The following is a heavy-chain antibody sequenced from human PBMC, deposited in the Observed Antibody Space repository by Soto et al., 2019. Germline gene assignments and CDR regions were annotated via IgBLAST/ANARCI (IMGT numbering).Heavy chain of an antibody. D-gene: IGHD5-18*01. CDR1: GYTFTSYA. J-gene: IGHJ3*02. V-gene: IGHV1-3*01. CDR2: INAGNGNT. Sequence: GASVKVSCKASGYTFTSYAMHWVRQAPGQRLEWMGWINAGNGNTKYSQKFQGRVAITRDTSASTAYMELSSLRPEDTAVYYCASIDTAGAFDIWGQGTMVTVSS. CDR3: ASIDTAGAFDI.